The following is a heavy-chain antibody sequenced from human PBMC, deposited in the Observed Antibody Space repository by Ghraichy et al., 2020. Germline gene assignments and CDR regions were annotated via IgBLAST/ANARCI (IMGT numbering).Heavy chain of an antibody. CDR2: IKDDGSKK. CDR1: GFTFRRHL. V-gene: IGHV3-7*01. D-gene: IGHD2-15*01. CDR3: AREGTYCSGGSCWSYFDF. Sequence: ESLNISCAASGFTFRRHLMSWVRQAPGKGLEWVASIKDDGSKKYYVDSMKGRFTISRDNAKNALFLQLNSLRAEDTAVYHCAREGTYCSGGSCWSYFDFWGQGTLVTVSS. J-gene: IGHJ4*02.